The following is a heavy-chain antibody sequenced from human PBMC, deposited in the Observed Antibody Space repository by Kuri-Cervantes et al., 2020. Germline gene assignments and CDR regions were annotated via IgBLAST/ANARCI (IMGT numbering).Heavy chain of an antibody. CDR2: IYYSGST. J-gene: IGHJ4*02. D-gene: IGHD3-16*01. Sequence: SCTVSGGSISSGGYYWSWIRQHPGKGLEWIGYIYYSGSTYYNPSLKSRVTISVDTSKNQFSLKLSSVTAADTAVYYCARGPWYYPEEGPFDYWGQGTLVTVSS. V-gene: IGHV4-31*02. CDR1: GGSISSGGYY. CDR3: ARGPWYYPEEGPFDY.